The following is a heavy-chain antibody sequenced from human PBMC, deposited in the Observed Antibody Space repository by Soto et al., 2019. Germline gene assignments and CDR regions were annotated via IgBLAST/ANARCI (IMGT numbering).Heavy chain of an antibody. CDR3: ARDKMIDDFGLGTFDY. D-gene: IGHD3-10*01. CDR2: ISGYNGKT. Sequence: GXSVKVSCKVAGYNFCLFGLSWVRQAPGQGLEWLGWISGYNGKTKSAQKVQGRVTLATDTSTTTAHMELRSLRSDDTAVYYCARDKMIDDFGLGTFDYWGQGTVVTGSS. J-gene: IGHJ4*02. V-gene: IGHV1-18*01. CDR1: GYNFCLFG.